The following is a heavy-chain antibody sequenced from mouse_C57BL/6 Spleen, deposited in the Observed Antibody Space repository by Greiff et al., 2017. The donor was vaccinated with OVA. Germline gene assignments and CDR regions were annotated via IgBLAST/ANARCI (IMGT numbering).Heavy chain of an antibody. CDR3: ARDRYYGSWFAY. V-gene: IGHV3-6*01. J-gene: IGHJ3*01. D-gene: IGHD1-1*01. CDR1: GYSITSGYY. Sequence: EVKLQESGPGLVKPSQSLSLTCSVTGYSITSGYYWNWIRQFPGNKLEWMGYISYDGSNNYNPSLKNRISITRDTSKNQFFLKLNSVTTEDTATYYCARDRYYGSWFAYWGQGTLVTVSA. CDR2: ISYDGSN.